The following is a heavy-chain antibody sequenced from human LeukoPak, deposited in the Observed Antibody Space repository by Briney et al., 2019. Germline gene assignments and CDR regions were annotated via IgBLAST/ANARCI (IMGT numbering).Heavy chain of an antibody. D-gene: IGHD3-3*01. CDR1: GFTFRNFG. Sequence: GGSLRLSCAASGFTFRNFGMHWGRQAPGKGLEWVAVISYDGSEKHYADSVKGQFTISRDNSENTLYLQMNSLRAEDTAVYYCARDPDFQGTLWGQGTLVTVSS. J-gene: IGHJ4*02. CDR2: ISYDGSEK. CDR3: ARDPDFQGTL. V-gene: IGHV3-30*03.